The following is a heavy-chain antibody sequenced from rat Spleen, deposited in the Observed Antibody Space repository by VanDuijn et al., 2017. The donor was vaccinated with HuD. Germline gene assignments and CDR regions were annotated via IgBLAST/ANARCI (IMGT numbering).Heavy chain of an antibody. CDR2: ISFDGSST. D-gene: IGHD1-9*01. CDR1: GFTFNAFSDYS. V-gene: IGHV5-7*01. Sequence: EVHLVESGGALVQPGRSLKLSCAASGFTFNAFSDYSMAWVRQAPKKGLEWVATISFDGSSTYYRESVKGRFTISRDNAKSTLYLQMDSLRSEDTATYYCARRTYYGPGPLVYWGQGTLVTVSS. J-gene: IGHJ3*01. CDR3: ARRTYYGPGPLVY.